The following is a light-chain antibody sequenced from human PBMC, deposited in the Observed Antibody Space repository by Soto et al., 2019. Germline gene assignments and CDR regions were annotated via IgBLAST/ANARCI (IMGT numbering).Light chain of an antibody. CDR3: QQSYTTPYT. V-gene: IGKV1-39*01. CDR2: AAS. J-gene: IGKJ2*01. CDR1: QSISNS. Sequence: DFQMTQSPSSLSASVGDRVSITCRASQSISNSLNWYQQKPGKAPELLIYAASYLHSGVPSRFSSSGSGTNFTLHISSLQPEDFATYSCQQSYTTPYTFGQGTKLEIK.